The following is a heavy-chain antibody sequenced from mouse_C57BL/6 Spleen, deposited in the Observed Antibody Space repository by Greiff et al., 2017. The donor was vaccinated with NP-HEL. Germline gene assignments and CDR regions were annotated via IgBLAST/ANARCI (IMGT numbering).Heavy chain of an antibody. CDR3: TTVDC. V-gene: IGHV14-4*01. J-gene: IGHJ2*01. CDR1: GFNIKDDY. CDR2: IDPENGDT. Sequence: VQLKESGADLVRPGASVKLSCTASGFNIKDDYMPWVKQRPEQGLEWIGWIDPENGDTEYASKFQGKATITADTSTNTAYLQLSSLTSEGTAVYYCTTVDCWGKGTTLTVAS.